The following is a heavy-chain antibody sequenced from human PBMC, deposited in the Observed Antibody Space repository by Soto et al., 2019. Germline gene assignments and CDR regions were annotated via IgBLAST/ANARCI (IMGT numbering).Heavy chain of an antibody. V-gene: IGHV1-3*01. Sequence: ASVKVSCKASGYTFTSYAMHWVRQAPGQRLEWMGWTNAGNGNTRYSQKFQGRVTITTDTSATTAYMELSSLISEDTAVYYCARASGGWYHDYWGQGTLVTVSS. CDR1: GYTFTSYA. J-gene: IGHJ4*02. CDR3: ARASGGWYHDY. CDR2: TNAGNGNT. D-gene: IGHD6-19*01.